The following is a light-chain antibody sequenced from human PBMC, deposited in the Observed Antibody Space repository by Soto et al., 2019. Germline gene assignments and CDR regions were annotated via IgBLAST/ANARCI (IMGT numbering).Light chain of an antibody. CDR1: QSVSSN. CDR3: QQYNNWPPWT. CDR2: GAS. J-gene: IGKJ1*01. V-gene: IGKV3-15*01. Sequence: EIVMTQSPATLSVSPGERATLSCRASQSVSSNLAWYQQKPVQAPMLLIYGASTRATGIPARFSGSGSGTEFTLTISSLQSEDFAVYYCQQYNNWPPWTFGQGTKVEIK.